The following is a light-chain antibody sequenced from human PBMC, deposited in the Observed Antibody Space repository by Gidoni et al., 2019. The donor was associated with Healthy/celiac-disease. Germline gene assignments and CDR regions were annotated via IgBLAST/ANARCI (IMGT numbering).Light chain of an antibody. Sequence: DIHMTQSPSSLSASLGDRVTITCRASPSISSYLNWYQQKPGKAPKLLIYAASSLQSGVPERFSGSGSGTDFTLTISSLQPEDFATYYCQQSYSTSWTFXQXTKVEIK. CDR2: AAS. V-gene: IGKV1-39*01. CDR3: QQSYSTSWT. J-gene: IGKJ1*01. CDR1: PSISSY.